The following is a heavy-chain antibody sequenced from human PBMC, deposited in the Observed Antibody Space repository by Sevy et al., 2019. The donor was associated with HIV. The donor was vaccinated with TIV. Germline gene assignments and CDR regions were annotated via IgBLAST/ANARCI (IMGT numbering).Heavy chain of an antibody. CDR3: AGFDSSGYYFDY. J-gene: IGHJ4*02. CDR2: INHSGST. CDR1: GGSFSRYY. D-gene: IGHD3-22*01. V-gene: IGHV4-34*01. Sequence: SETLSLTCAVYGGSFSRYYWIWIRQPPGKGLEWSGEINHSGSTNYNPSLKSRVTISVDTSKNQFSLKLSSVTAADTAVYYRAGFDSSGYYFDYWGQGTLVTVSS.